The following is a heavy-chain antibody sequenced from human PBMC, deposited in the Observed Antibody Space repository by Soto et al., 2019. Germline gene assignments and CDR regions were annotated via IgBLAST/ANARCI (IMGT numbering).Heavy chain of an antibody. CDR2: IKSKTEGGTT. CDR1: GFTFSNAW. CDR3: TTDSGIHDSLTGYYSFDS. J-gene: IGHJ4*02. Sequence: EVQLVESGGGLVKPGGSLRLSCAASGFTFSNAWMSWVRQAPGKGLEWVGRIKSKTEGGTTDYAAPVKGRFTISRDDSKNTLYRQMNSLKTEDTAVSYCTTDSGIHDSLTGYYSFDSWGQGTLVTVSS. D-gene: IGHD3-9*01. V-gene: IGHV3-15*01.